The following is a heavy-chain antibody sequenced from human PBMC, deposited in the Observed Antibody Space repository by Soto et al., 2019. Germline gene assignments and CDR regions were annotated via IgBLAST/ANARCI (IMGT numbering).Heavy chain of an antibody. CDR1: GFTFSSYG. V-gene: IGHV3-33*01. D-gene: IGHD6-19*01. CDR2: IWYDGSNK. Sequence: QVQLVESGGGVVQPGRSLRLSCAASGFTFSSYGMHWVRQAPGKGLEWVAVIWYDGSNKYYADSVKGRFTISRDNSKNTLYLKMNSLRAEDTAVYYCGGAHSSGWYYYYYGMDVWGQGTTVTVSS. CDR3: GGAHSSGWYYYYYGMDV. J-gene: IGHJ6*02.